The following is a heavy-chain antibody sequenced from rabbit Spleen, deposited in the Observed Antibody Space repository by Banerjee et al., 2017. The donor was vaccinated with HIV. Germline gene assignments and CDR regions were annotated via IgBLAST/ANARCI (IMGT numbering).Heavy chain of an antibody. D-gene: IGHD1-1*01. CDR1: GFSFSSSYY. CDR2: IDSGSSGFT. J-gene: IGHJ4*01. CDR3: ARDSYVGYYDGNL. V-gene: IGHV1S40*01. Sequence: QSLEESGGDLVKPGASLKLTCTASGFSFSSSYYMCWVRQAPGKGLEWIACIDSGSSGFTYFASWAKGRFTISKTSSTTVTLQMTSLTAADTATYFCARDSYVGYYDGNLWGPGTLVTVS.